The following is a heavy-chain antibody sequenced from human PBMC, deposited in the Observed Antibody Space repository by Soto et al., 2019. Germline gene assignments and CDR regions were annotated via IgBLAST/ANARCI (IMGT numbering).Heavy chain of an antibody. D-gene: IGHD3-10*01. CDR3: AALWFGELAFNY. CDR2: IYYSGST. V-gene: IGHV4-39*01. J-gene: IGHJ4*01. Sequence: PSETLSLTCTVSGGSISSSSYYWGWIRQPPGKGLEWVGSIYYSGSTYYNPSLKSRVTISVDTSKNQFSLKLSSVTAADTAVYYCAALWFGELAFNYWGHGILVTVSS. CDR1: GGSISSSSYY.